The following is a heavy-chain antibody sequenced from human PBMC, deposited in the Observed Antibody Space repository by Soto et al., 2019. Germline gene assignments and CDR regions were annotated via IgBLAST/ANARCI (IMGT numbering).Heavy chain of an antibody. D-gene: IGHD3-10*01. J-gene: IGHJ4*02. Sequence: GGSLRLSCAASGFAFSSYGMHWVRQAPGKGLQWVAVIWYDGSDKYYADSVKGRFTISRDNPKNALYLQMNSLRAEDTAVYYCARGSGSYYMRLDYWGQGTLVTVSS. CDR1: GFAFSSYG. CDR3: ARGSGSYYMRLDY. V-gene: IGHV3-33*01. CDR2: IWYDGSDK.